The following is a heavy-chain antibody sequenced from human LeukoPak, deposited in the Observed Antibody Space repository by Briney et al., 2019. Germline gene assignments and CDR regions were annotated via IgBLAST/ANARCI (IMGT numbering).Heavy chain of an antibody. CDR2: ISAYNGNT. J-gene: IGHJ6*02. CDR3: AREGVGELLPYYYYYGMDV. V-gene: IGHV1-18*01. D-gene: IGHD3-10*01. CDR1: GYTFTSYG. Sequence: APVKVSCKASGYTFTSYGISWVRQAPGQGLEWMGWISAYNGNTNYAQKLQGRVTMTTDTSTSTAYMELRSLRSDDTAVYYCAREGVGELLPYYYYYGMDVWGQGTTVTVSS.